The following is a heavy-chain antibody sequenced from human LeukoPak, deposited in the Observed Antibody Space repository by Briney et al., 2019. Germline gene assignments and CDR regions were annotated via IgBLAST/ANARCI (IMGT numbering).Heavy chain of an antibody. J-gene: IGHJ4*02. CDR2: ISAYNGNT. CDR1: GYTFTSYG. Sequence: ASVKVSCKASGYTFTSYGISWVRQAPGQGLGWMGGISAYNGNTNYAQKLQGRVTMTTDTSTSTAYMELRSLRSDDTAVYYCAREGYYDFWSGYSKHYFDYWGQGTLVTVSS. CDR3: AREGYYDFWSGYSKHYFDY. V-gene: IGHV1-18*01. D-gene: IGHD3-3*01.